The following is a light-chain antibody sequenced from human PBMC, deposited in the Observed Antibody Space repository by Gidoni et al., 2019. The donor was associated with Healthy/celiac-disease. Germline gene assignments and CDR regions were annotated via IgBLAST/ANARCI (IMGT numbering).Light chain of an antibody. CDR1: QSVSSN. CDR3: QQYNNWLT. V-gene: IGKV3-15*01. J-gene: IGKJ4*01. CDR2: GAS. Sequence: EIVMPQSPATLSVSPGERATLSCRASQSVSSNLAWYQQKPGQAPRLLIYGASTRATGIPARFSGSGSGTEFTLTISSLQSEDFAVYYCQQYNNWLTFGGGTKVENK.